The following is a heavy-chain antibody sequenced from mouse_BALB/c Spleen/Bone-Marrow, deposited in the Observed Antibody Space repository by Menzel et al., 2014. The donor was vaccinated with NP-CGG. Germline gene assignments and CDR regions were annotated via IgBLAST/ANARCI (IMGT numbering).Heavy chain of an antibody. J-gene: IGHJ2*01. Sequence: EVMLVESGAELVKPGASVKLSCTASGFNIKDTYMHWVKQRPEQGLEWIGRIDPANGNTKYDPKFQGKATITADTSSNTAYLQLSSLTSEDTAVYYCASYYGSSYYFDYWGQGTTLTVSS. V-gene: IGHV14-3*02. D-gene: IGHD1-1*01. CDR1: GFNIKDTY. CDR3: ASYYGSSYYFDY. CDR2: IDPANGNT.